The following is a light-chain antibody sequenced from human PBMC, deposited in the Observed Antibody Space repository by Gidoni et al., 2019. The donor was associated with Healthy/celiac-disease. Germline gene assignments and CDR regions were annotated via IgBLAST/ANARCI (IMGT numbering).Light chain of an antibody. V-gene: IGKV3-15*01. Sequence: EIVMTQSPPTLSVSPGEGATLSCRASQSVSSDLAWYQQKPGQAPRLLIYGASTRATGIPARFSGGGSGTEFTLTISSLQSEDFAVYYCQQYNYWPPFTFGPGTKVDIK. CDR3: QQYNYWPPFT. CDR1: QSVSSD. J-gene: IGKJ3*01. CDR2: GAS.